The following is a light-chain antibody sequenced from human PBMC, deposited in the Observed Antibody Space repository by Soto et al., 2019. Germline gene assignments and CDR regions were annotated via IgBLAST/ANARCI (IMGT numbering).Light chain of an antibody. Sequence: IVLMQSPGTLSLSPGESATLFCRASQSMKRRYLAWYQQKPGQAPRVLIYAASIRATGIPDRFSGSGSGTDFSLTISRLEPEDFAVYYCHQYDNTPQTFGQGTKVEIK. CDR3: HQYDNTPQT. J-gene: IGKJ2*01. CDR1: QSMKRRY. V-gene: IGKV3-20*01. CDR2: AAS.